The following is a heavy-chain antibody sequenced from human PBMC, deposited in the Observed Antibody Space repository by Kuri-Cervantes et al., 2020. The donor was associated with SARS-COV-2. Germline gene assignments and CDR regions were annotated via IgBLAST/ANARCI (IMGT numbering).Heavy chain of an antibody. CDR2: INHSGST. D-gene: IGHD3-10*01. Sequence: SETLSLTCAVYGGSFSGYYWSWIRQPPGKGLEWIGEINHSGSTNYNPSLKSRVTVSVDTSKTQFSLKLSSVTAADTAVYYCAREGITMVRGGYFDYWGQGTLVTVSS. CDR1: GGSFSGYY. CDR3: AREGITMVRGGYFDY. V-gene: IGHV4-34*01. J-gene: IGHJ4*02.